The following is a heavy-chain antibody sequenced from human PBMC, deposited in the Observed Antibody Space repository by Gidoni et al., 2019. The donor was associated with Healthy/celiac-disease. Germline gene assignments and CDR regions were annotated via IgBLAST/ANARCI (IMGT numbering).Heavy chain of an antibody. V-gene: IGHV4-34*01. D-gene: IGHD1-26*01. Sequence: QVQLQQWGAGLLKPSETLSLTCAVYGGSFSGYYWSWIRQPPGKGLEWIGEINHSGSTNYNPSLKSRVTISVDTSKNQFSLKLSSVTAADTAVYYCARGGRLMIRKINWFDYWGQGTLVTVSS. CDR2: INHSGST. CDR3: ARGGRLMIRKINWFDY. J-gene: IGHJ4*02. CDR1: GGSFSGYY.